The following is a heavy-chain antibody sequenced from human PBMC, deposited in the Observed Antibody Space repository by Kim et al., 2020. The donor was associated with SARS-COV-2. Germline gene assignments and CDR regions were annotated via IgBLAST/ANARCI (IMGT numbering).Heavy chain of an antibody. J-gene: IGHJ5*02. CDR3: ARARDIVVVPAATNNWFDP. D-gene: IGHD2-2*01. CDR1: GYTFTSYG. Sequence: ASVKVSCKASGYTFTSYGISWVRQAPGQGLEWMGWISAYNGNTNYAQKLQGRVTMTTDTSTSTAYMELRSLRSDDTAVYYCARARDIVVVPAATNNWFDPWGQGTLVTVSS. V-gene: IGHV1-18*04. CDR2: ISAYNGNT.